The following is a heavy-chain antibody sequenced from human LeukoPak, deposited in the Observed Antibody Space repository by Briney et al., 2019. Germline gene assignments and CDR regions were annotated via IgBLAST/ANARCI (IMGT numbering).Heavy chain of an antibody. J-gene: IGHJ4*02. CDR3: GTAYYYDSSGYYYPFDY. D-gene: IGHD3-22*01. V-gene: IGHV1-18*01. CDR1: GYTFTSYG. CDR2: ISAYNGNT. Sequence: ASVKVSCTASGYTFTSYGISWVRQAPGQGLEWMGWISAYNGNTNYAQKLQGRVTMTTDTSTSTAYMELRSLRSDDTAVYYCGTAYYYDSSGYYYPFDYWGQGTLVTVSS.